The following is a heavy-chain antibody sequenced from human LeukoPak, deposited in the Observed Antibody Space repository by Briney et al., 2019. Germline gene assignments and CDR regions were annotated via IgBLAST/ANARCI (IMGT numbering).Heavy chain of an antibody. CDR1: GGLISSYY. J-gene: IGHJ4*02. V-gene: IGHV4-59*01. Sequence: SETLSLTCTVSGGLISSYYWSWTRQPPGKGLEWIGYIYYSGSTNYTPSLKSRVTISVDTSKDQCCLKLGSVTAADTAVYYCARGQHHLDYWGQGTLVTVSS. CDR2: IYYSGST. CDR3: ARGQHHLDY. D-gene: IGHD6-13*01.